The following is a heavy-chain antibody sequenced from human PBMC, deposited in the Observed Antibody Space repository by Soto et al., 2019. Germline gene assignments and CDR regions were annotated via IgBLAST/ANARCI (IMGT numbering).Heavy chain of an antibody. J-gene: IGHJ4*02. D-gene: IGHD3-10*01. CDR2: INSDGSTI. Sequence: DVQLVESGGGLVQPGGSLRLSCAASGFTFGSYWMHWVRQAPGKGLVWVSRINSDGSTITYADSVKGRFTISRDNAKNTLYLQMNSLRAEDTAVYYCASSELIWVGEPNDYWGQGTLVTVSS. CDR1: GFTFGSYW. CDR3: ASSELIWVGEPNDY. V-gene: IGHV3-74*01.